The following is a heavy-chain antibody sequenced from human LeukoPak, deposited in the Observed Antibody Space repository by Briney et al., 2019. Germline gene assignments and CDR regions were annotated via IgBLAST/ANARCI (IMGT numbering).Heavy chain of an antibody. D-gene: IGHD1-1*01. J-gene: IGHJ3*02. Sequence: PGGSLRLSCAASGFTFSSYAMHWVRQAPGKGLEWVAVISYDGSNKYYADSVKGRFTISRDNSKNTPYLQMNSLRAEDTAVYYCARDFERSDAFDIWGQGTMVTVSS. V-gene: IGHV3-30-3*01. CDR2: ISYDGSNK. CDR3: ARDFERSDAFDI. CDR1: GFTFSSYA.